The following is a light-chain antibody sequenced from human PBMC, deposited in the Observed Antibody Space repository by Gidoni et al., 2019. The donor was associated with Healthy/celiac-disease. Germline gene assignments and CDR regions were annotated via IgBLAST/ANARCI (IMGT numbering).Light chain of an antibody. Sequence: EIVLTQSPATLSLSPGERATLSCRASQSVSSYLAWYQQKPGQAPRLLIYDASNRATGIPARFSGSGSGTDFTLTISSLEPEDFAVYYCQQRSNWPITLXQXTRLEIK. CDR1: QSVSSY. J-gene: IGKJ5*01. CDR2: DAS. CDR3: QQRSNWPIT. V-gene: IGKV3-11*01.